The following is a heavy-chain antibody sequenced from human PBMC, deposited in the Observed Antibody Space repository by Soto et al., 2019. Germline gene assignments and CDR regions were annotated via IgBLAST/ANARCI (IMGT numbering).Heavy chain of an antibody. CDR3: ARDRSIRGYFDY. Sequence: SETLSLTCTVSGGSISSYYWNWIRQPPGKGLEWIGYIYYSGSTNYNPSLKSRVTISVDTSKNQFSLKLSSVTAADTAVYYCARDRSIRGYFDYWGQGTLVTVSS. J-gene: IGHJ4*02. CDR1: GGSISSYY. V-gene: IGHV4-59*01. D-gene: IGHD3-10*01. CDR2: IYYSGST.